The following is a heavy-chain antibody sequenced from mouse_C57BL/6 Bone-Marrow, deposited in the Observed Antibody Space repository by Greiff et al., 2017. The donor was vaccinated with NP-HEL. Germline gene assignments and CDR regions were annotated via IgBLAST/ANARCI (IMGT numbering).Heavy chain of an antibody. V-gene: IGHV1-26*01. CDR2: INPNNGGT. Sequence: VQLQQSGPELVKPGASVKISCKASGYTFTDYYMNWVKQSHGKSLEWIGDINPNNGGTSYNQKFKGKATLTVDKSSSTAYMELGSLTSEDSAVYYCARHYYGSSYWFADWGQGTLVTVSA. CDR3: ARHYYGSSYWFAD. D-gene: IGHD1-1*01. J-gene: IGHJ3*01. CDR1: GYTFTDYY.